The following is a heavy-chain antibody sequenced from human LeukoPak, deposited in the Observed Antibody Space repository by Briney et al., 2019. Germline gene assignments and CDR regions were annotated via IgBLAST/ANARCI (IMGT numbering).Heavy chain of an antibody. J-gene: IGHJ3*01. CDR3: ARDADRAYDAFDL. V-gene: IGHV6-1*01. Sequence: SQTLSLTCAISGDSVSINSDVWNWIRQSPSRGLEWLGRTYYRSRWFNDYAVSVKGRITINPDTSKNQFSLQLNSVTPEDTAVYYCARDADRAYDAFDLWGQGTMVTVFS. D-gene: IGHD1-14*01. CDR1: GDSVSINSDV. CDR2: TYYRSRWFN.